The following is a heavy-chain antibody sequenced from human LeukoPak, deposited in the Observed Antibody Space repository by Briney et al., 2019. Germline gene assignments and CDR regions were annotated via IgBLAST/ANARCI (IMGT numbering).Heavy chain of an antibody. V-gene: IGHV3-13*04. D-gene: IGHD2-2*01. CDR2: IGTPGDT. J-gene: IGHJ2*01. CDR1: GFTFSNYD. CDR3: AREGYCSSPSCYADRHFDL. Sequence: GGSLRLSCAASGFTFSNYDMHWVRQATGKGLGWVSAIGTPGDTYYPDSVKGRFTISRDDAQNSVYLQMNSLRAGDTAVYYCAREGYCSSPSCYADRHFDLWGRGTLVTVSS.